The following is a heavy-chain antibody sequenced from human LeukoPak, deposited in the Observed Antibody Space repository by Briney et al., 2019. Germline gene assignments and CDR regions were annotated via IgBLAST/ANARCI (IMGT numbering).Heavy chain of an antibody. CDR2: ISSSSSTI. CDR1: GFTFSSYS. J-gene: IGHJ4*02. CDR3: ARDGPLWFGELLSPFDY. D-gene: IGHD3-10*01. Sequence: GGSLRLSCAASGFTFSSYSMNWVRQAPGKGLEWVSYISSSSSTIYYADPVKGRFTISRDNAKNSLYLQMNSLRAEDTAVYYCARDGPLWFGELLSPFDYWGQGTLVTVSS. V-gene: IGHV3-48*01.